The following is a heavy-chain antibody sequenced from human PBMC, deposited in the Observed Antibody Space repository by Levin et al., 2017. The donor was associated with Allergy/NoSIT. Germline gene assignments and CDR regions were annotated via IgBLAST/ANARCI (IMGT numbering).Heavy chain of an antibody. CDR1: GGSFSGYY. D-gene: IGHD5-12*01. CDR3: ARGGRWLRLQDAFDI. Sequence: NSSETLSLTCAVYGGSFSGYYWSWIRQPPGKGLEWIGEINHSGSTNYNPSLKSRVTISVDTSKNQFSLKLSSVTAADTAVYYCARGGRWLRLQDAFDIWGQGTMVTVSS. V-gene: IGHV4-34*01. CDR2: INHSGST. J-gene: IGHJ3*02.